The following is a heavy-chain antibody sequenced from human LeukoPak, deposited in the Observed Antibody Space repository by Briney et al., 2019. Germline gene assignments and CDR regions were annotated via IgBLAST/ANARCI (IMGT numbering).Heavy chain of an antibody. D-gene: IGHD2-21*02. Sequence: GGSLRLSCAASGFSFAYYAMHWVRQAPGKGLEWVSLITANGDSTYYADSVKGRFTISRDNSRNSLSLQMNSLRTEDTALYYCAKDIEAGTAGFSFDYWGQGTLVAVSS. J-gene: IGHJ4*02. CDR3: AKDIEAGTAGFSFDY. V-gene: IGHV3-43*02. CDR1: GFSFAYYA. CDR2: ITANGDST.